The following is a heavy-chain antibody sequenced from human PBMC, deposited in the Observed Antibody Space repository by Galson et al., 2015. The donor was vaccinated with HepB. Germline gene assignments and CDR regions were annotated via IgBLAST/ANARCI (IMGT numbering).Heavy chain of an antibody. Sequence: SLRLSCAASGFTFSSYAMHWVRQAPGKGLEWVAVISYDGSNKYYADSVKGRFTISRDNSKNTLYLQMNSLRAEDTAVYYCARGRTEGIAIRGWFDPWGQGTLVTVSS. CDR2: ISYDGSNK. CDR3: ARGRTEGIAIRGWFDP. V-gene: IGHV3-30-3*01. J-gene: IGHJ5*02. D-gene: IGHD6-13*01. CDR1: GFTFSSYA.